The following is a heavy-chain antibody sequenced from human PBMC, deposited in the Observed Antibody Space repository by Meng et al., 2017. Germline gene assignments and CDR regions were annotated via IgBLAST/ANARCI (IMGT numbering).Heavy chain of an antibody. CDR1: GGTFSSYA. J-gene: IGHJ3*02. CDR3: ARPYSSSWYWEGAFDI. D-gene: IGHD6-13*01. Sequence: SVNVSCKASGGTFSSYAISWVRQAPGQGLEWMGGIIPIFGTANYAQKFQGRVTITTDGSTSTAYMELSSLRSEDTAVYYCARPYSSSWYWEGAFDIWGQGTMVTVSS. CDR2: IIPIFGTA. V-gene: IGHV1-69*05.